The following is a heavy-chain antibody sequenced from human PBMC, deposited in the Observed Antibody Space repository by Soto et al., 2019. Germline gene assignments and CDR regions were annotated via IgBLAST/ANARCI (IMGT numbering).Heavy chain of an antibody. V-gene: IGHV4-39*01. Sequence: SETLSLTCTVSGGSISSSSYYWGWILQPPGKGLEWIGSIYYSGSTYYNPSLKSRVTISVDTSKNQFSLKLSSVTAADTAVYYCARGYCSGGSCYRYWGQGSQVTVSS. J-gene: IGHJ4*02. CDR2: IYYSGST. CDR3: ARGYCSGGSCYRY. D-gene: IGHD2-15*01. CDR1: GGSISSSSYY.